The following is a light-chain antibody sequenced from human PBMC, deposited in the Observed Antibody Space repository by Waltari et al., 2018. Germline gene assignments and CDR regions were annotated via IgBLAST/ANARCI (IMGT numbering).Light chain of an antibody. CDR3: LQLSDDPRT. CDR2: AAT. Sequence: IQLTQSPSSLSADEGDRLTISCRASQGIGSDLAWYQQKPGKAPNLLIYAATTLQSGVPSRFSGSGSGTDFTLTISSLQPEDFATYYCLQLSDDPRTFGQGTKVEIK. J-gene: IGKJ1*01. CDR1: QGIGSD. V-gene: IGKV1-9*01.